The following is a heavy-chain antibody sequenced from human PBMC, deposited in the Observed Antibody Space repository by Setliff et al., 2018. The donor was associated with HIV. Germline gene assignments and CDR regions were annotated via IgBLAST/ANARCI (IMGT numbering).Heavy chain of an antibody. V-gene: IGHV4-4*07. CDR3: ARVRPSPGCSGGSCFPKYYYYYMDV. Sequence: SETLSLTCTVSGGSISSYYWSWIRQPAGKGLEWIGRIYTSGSTNYNPSLKSRVTMSVDTSKNQFSLKLSSVTAADTAVYYCARVRPSPGCSGGSCFPKYYYYYMDVWGKGTTVTVSS. D-gene: IGHD2-15*01. CDR2: IYTSGST. CDR1: GGSISSYY. J-gene: IGHJ6*03.